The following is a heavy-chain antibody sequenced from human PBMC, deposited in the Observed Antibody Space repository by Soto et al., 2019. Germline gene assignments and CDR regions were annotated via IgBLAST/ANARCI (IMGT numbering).Heavy chain of an antibody. J-gene: IGHJ4*02. CDR3: ARDQTDSGGYSDS. V-gene: IGHV3-33*01. D-gene: IGHD3-22*01. Sequence: AGSLTLSSEASGFNFSGYGIHWVRQAPGKGLEWVAIIWNDGSNEYYADSVKGRFTISRDNSKNTVYLQVSKLRAEDTAVYFCARDQTDSGGYSDSWGQGTLVTVSS. CDR1: GFNFSGYG. CDR2: IWNDGSNE.